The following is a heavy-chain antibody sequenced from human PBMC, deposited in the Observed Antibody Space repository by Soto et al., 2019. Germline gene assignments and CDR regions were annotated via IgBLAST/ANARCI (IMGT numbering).Heavy chain of an antibody. CDR3: ARHRTTVTYYYCYMYV. Sequence: ASVKVSCKASGYTFTSYDINWVRQATGQGLEWMGWMNPNSGNTGYAQKFQGRVTMTRNTSISTAYMELSSLRSEDTAVYYCARHRTTVTYYYCYMYVWGKGTTVTVSS. CDR2: MNPNSGNT. J-gene: IGHJ6*03. CDR1: GYTFTSYD. V-gene: IGHV1-8*01. D-gene: IGHD4-17*01.